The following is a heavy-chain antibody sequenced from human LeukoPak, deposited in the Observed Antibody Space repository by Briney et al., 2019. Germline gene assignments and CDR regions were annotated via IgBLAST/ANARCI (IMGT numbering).Heavy chain of an antibody. Sequence: GGSLRLSCAASGFTLSSYWMNWVRQAPGKGLEWVANIKQDGSETYYVDSVKGRFTISRDNARNLLYLQMNSLRAEDTAVYYCAYENDSSGWYDYYYMDVWGKGTTVTVSS. D-gene: IGHD6-19*01. V-gene: IGHV3-7*03. CDR1: GFTLSSYW. CDR2: IKQDGSET. J-gene: IGHJ6*03. CDR3: AYENDSSGWYDYYYMDV.